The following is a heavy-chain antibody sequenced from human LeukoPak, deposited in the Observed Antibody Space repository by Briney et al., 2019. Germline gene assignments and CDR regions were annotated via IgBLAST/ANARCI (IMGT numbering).Heavy chain of an antibody. CDR3: ARDGGYSYGFPPSFDY. J-gene: IGHJ4*02. CDR1: GFTFSSYS. CDR2: ISSSSSTI. Sequence: GGSLRLSCAASGFTFSSYSMNWVRQAPGKGLEWVSYISSSSSTIYYADSVKGRFTISRDNAKNSLYLQMNSLRAEDTAVYYCARDGGYSYGFPPSFDYWGQGTLVTVSS. D-gene: IGHD5-18*01. V-gene: IGHV3-48*04.